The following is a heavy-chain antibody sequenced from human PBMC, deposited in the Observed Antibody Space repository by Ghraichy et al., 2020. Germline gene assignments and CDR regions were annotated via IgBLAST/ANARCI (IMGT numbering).Heavy chain of an antibody. V-gene: IGHV3-73*01. J-gene: IGHJ4*02. CDR3: TGQTADYDY. CDR1: GFTFSGSA. CDR2: IRSKANNYAT. Sequence: GSLRLSCAASGFTFSGSAMHWVRQASGKGLEWVCRIRSKANNYATGYAASMEGRVTISRDDSKNTTYLQMSSLKTEDTAVYYCTGQTADYDYWGQGTLVTVSS. D-gene: IGHD6-19*01.